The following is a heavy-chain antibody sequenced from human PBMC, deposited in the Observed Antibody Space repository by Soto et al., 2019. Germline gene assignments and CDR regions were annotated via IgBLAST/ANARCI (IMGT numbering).Heavy chain of an antibody. CDR2: INPNSGDT. D-gene: IGHD3-16*01. Sequence: ASVKVSCKTSGYTFTGYYMHWVRQAPGQGLEWMGWINPNSGDTKYAQKFQGRVTMTRDTSISTAYMELSSLRSDDTAVYFCARDRGAGYYGMEVWGQGTTVTVSS. CDR3: ARDRGAGYYGMEV. V-gene: IGHV1-2*02. J-gene: IGHJ6*02. CDR1: GYTFTGYY.